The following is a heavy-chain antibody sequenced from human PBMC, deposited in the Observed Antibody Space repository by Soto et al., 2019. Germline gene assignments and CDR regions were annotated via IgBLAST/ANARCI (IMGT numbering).Heavy chain of an antibody. CDR3: ASLWFGEPPLLDP. CDR1: GGSISSGGYY. CDR2: IYYSGST. J-gene: IGHJ5*02. V-gene: IGHV4-31*03. D-gene: IGHD3-10*01. Sequence: SETLSLTCTVSGGSISSGGYYWSWIRHHPGKGLEWIGYIYYSGSTYYNPSLKSRVTISVDTSKNQFSLKLSSVTAADTAVYYCASLWFGEPPLLDPWGQGTLVTVSS.